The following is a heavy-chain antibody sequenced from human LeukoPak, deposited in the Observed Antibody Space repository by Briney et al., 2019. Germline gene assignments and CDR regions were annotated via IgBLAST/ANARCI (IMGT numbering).Heavy chain of an antibody. J-gene: IGHJ4*02. CDR3: AMGYKSAYSWDY. V-gene: IGHV3-74*01. CDR1: GFTFSVFW. D-gene: IGHD5-18*01. Sequence: GGSLRLSCAASGFTFSVFWMFWVRQAPGQGLVWVTHISPDGRSTNYADSVKGRFTISRDNARNTLYLQLNSLTAEDTAVYYCAMGYKSAYSWDYWGQGTLVTVSS. CDR2: ISPDGRST.